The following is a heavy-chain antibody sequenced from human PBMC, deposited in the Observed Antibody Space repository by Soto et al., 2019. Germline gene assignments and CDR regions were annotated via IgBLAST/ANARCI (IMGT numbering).Heavy chain of an antibody. V-gene: IGHV5-10-1*01. CDR2: IDPSDSYT. Sequence: GESLKISCKGSGYSFTNYWIIWVRQMPGKGLEWMGRIDPSDSYTNYSPSFQGHVTISADRSISTAYLQWSSLKASDTAIYYCARRDGGNSFQHWGQGTLVTVSS. CDR3: ARRDGGNSFQH. D-gene: IGHD2-21*02. J-gene: IGHJ1*01. CDR1: GYSFTNYW.